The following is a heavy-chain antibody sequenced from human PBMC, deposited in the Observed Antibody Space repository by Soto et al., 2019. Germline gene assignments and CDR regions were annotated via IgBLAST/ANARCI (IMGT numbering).Heavy chain of an antibody. Sequence: GGSLRLSCAASGFTFSSYGMHWVRQAPGKGLEWVAVISYDGSNKYYADSVKGRFTISRDNSKNTLYLQMNSLRAEDTAVYYCAKAYYDILTGFTPLFDYWGQGTMVNVS. J-gene: IGHJ4*02. V-gene: IGHV3-30*18. D-gene: IGHD3-9*01. CDR3: AKAYYDILTGFTPLFDY. CDR1: GFTFSSYG. CDR2: ISYDGSNK.